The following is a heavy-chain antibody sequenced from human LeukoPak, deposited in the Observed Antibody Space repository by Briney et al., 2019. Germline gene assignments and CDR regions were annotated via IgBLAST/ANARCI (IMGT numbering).Heavy chain of an antibody. Sequence: SETLSLTCTVSGGSISSSSYYWGWIRQPPGKGLEWIGSIYYSGSTYYNPSLKSRVTISVDTSKNQFSLKLSSVTAADTAVYYCARHGNTVTTAEAFDIWGQGTMVTVSS. CDR1: GGSISSSSYY. J-gene: IGHJ3*02. CDR2: IYYSGST. D-gene: IGHD4-17*01. CDR3: ARHGNTVTTAEAFDI. V-gene: IGHV4-39*01.